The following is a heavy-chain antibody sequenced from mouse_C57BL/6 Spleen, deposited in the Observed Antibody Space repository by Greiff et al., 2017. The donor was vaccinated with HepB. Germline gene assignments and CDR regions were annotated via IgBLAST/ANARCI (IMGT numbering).Heavy chain of an antibody. Sequence: EVHLVESGGGLVQPGGSLSLSCAASGFTFTDYYMSWVRQPPGKALEWLGFIRNKANGYTTEYSASVKGRFTISRDNSQSILYLQMNALRAEDSATYYCARYGGGYAMDYWGQGTSVTVSS. CDR2: IRNKANGYTT. V-gene: IGHV7-3*01. J-gene: IGHJ4*01. CDR3: ARYGGGYAMDY. CDR1: GFTFTDYY.